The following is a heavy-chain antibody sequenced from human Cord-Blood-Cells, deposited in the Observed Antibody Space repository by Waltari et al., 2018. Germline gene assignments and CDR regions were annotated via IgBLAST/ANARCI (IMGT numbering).Heavy chain of an antibody. CDR3: ARDHRSYAFDY. V-gene: IGHV3-33*01. J-gene: IGHJ4*02. CDR1: GFPFSSSG. CDR2: IWYDGSNK. D-gene: IGHD1-26*01. Sequence: QVQLVESGGGVVQPGRSLRLSCAASGFPFSSSGMDCVRQAAGKGLEWVAVIWYDGSNKYYADSVKGRFTISRDNSKNTLYLQMNSLRAEDTAVYYCARDHRSYAFDYWGQGTLVTVSS.